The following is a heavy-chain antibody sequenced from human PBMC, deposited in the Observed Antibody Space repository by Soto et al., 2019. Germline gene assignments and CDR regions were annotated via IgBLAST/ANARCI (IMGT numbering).Heavy chain of an antibody. D-gene: IGHD3-10*01. V-gene: IGHV1-18*01. CDR2: ISAYNGNT. CDR3: ARGVGSGSYYNQYNWFDP. Sequence: GASVKVSCKASGGTFSSYGIIWVRQAPGQGLEWMGWISAYNGNTKYAQKLQGRVTMTTDTSTSTAYMELRSLRSDDTAVYYCARGVGSGSYYNQYNWFDPWGQGTLVTVSS. CDR1: GGTFSSYG. J-gene: IGHJ5*02.